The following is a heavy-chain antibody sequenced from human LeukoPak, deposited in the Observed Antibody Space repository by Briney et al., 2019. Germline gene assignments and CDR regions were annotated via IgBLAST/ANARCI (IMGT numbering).Heavy chain of an antibody. CDR2: IYHSGST. J-gene: IGHJ4*02. CDR3: ASRQVVPAGIDY. CDR1: GGSISSGGYY. D-gene: IGHD2-2*01. Sequence: PSQTLSLTCTVSGGSISSGGYYWSWIRQPPGKGLEWIGYIYHSGSTYYNPSLKSRVTISVDRSKNQFSLKLSSVTAADTAVYYCASRQVVPAGIDYWGQGTLVTVSS. V-gene: IGHV4-30-2*01.